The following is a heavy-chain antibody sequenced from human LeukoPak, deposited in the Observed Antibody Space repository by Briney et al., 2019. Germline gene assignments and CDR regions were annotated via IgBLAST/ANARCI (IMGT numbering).Heavy chain of an antibody. CDR1: GYTFTGYY. CDR3: GTLLSNGPFDY. Sequence: ASVKVSCKASGYTFTGYYMHWVRQAPGQGLEWMGYIYPNSGATKYAQKFQGRVPMPRDTSISTAYMELSGLRSADTAVYYCGTLLSNGPFDYWGQGSLVTVSS. V-gene: IGHV1-2*02. CDR2: IYPNSGAT. J-gene: IGHJ4*02.